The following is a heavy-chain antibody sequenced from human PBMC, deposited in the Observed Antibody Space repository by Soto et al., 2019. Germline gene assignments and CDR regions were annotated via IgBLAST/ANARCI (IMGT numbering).Heavy chain of an antibody. V-gene: IGHV6-1*01. CDR3: VRDRYSSSGWFDP. J-gene: IGHJ5*02. CDR1: GDSVSSYSAA. D-gene: IGHD3-10*01. CDR2: TYYRSRFFS. Sequence: SQTLSLTCAISGDSVSSYSAAGNWIRQYPSGGLEWLGRTYYRSRFFSDYAESVKSRIIINPDTSKNQFSLQLKSVTPEDTAVYYCVRDRYSSSGWFDPWGQGTPVTVSS.